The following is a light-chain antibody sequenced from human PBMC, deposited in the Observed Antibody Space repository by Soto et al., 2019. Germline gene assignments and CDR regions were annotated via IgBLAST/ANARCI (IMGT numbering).Light chain of an antibody. V-gene: IGLV4-60*02. CDR3: ETWDGNTRV. J-gene: IGLJ2*01. CDR2: LEGSGSY. Sequence: QLVLTQSSSASASLGSSVKLTCTLSRGHSSYIIAWHQQQPGKAPRYLMKLEGSGSYNKGSGVPDRFSGSSSGADRYLTISTLQFEDEADYYCETWDGNTRVFGGGTKLTVL. CDR1: RGHSSYI.